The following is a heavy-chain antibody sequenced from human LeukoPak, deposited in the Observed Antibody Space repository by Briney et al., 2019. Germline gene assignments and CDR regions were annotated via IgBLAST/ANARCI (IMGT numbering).Heavy chain of an antibody. V-gene: IGHV3-21*01. Sequence: GGSLRVSCAASGFTFSSYTMNWVRQAPGKGPEWVSSITSSSSYIYYADSVKGRFTISRDNAKNSLYLQMNSLRAEDTAVYYCARSGDYVSYYYYYMDVWGKGATVTVSS. CDR2: ITSSSSYI. CDR3: ARSGDYVSYYYYYMDV. D-gene: IGHD4-17*01. J-gene: IGHJ6*03. CDR1: GFTFSSYT.